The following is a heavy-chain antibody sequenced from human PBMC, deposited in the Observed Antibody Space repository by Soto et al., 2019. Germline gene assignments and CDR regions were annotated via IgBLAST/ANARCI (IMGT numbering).Heavy chain of an antibody. Sequence: EVQLVESGGDLVQPGGSLGLSCAASGITVTSSYMNWVRQAPGKGLEWVSVIYSSGSTYYADSVKGRFTISRDKSKNTLYLQMTSLGVEDTAVYYCARWMGLRGGTDVWGQGTTVTVSS. J-gene: IGHJ6*02. CDR3: ARWMGLRGGTDV. CDR2: IYSSGST. V-gene: IGHV3-66*01. D-gene: IGHD2-2*03. CDR1: GITVTSSY.